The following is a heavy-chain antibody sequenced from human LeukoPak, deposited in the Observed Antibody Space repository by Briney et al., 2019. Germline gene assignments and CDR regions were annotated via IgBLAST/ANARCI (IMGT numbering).Heavy chain of an antibody. CDR2: VSGSGGST. CDR3: AKDRHAPGRYCSSITCFPFDP. J-gene: IGHJ5*02. D-gene: IGHD2-2*01. Sequence: PGGSLRLSCAASGFTFSSYGMSWVRQAPGKGLEWVSAVSGSGGSTYYADSVKGRFTISRDNSESTLYLQMNSLRAEDTAVYYCAKDRHAPGRYCSSITCFPFDPWGQGTLVTVSS. CDR1: GFTFSSYG. V-gene: IGHV3-23*01.